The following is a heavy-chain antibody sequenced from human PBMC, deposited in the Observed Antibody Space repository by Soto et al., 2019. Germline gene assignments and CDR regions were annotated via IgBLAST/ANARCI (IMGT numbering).Heavy chain of an antibody. J-gene: IGHJ6*03. CDR2: ISSSSSTI. V-gene: IGHV3-48*01. CDR3: ARDFWGTTVTTRPDYYYYMDV. Sequence: GGSLRLSCAASGFTFSSYSMNWVRQAPGKGLEWVSYISSSSSTIYYADSVKGRFTISRDNAKNSLYLQMNSLRAEDTAVYYCARDFWGTTVTTRPDYYYYMDVWGKGTTVTVSS. D-gene: IGHD4-4*01. CDR1: GFTFSSYS.